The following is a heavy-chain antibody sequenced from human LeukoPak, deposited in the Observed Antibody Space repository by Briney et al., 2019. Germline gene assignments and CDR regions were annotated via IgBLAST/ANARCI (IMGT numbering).Heavy chain of an antibody. CDR2: VYTSGST. J-gene: IGHJ4*02. D-gene: IGHD6-13*01. CDR1: GGSISSYY. V-gene: IGHV4-4*07. Sequence: SETLSLTCTVSGGSISSYYWSWIRQPAGKGLEWIGRVYTSGSTNYNPSLKSRVTISVDTSKNQFSLKLSSVTAADTAVYYCAILDSSSSDYWGQGTLATVSS. CDR3: AILDSSSSDY.